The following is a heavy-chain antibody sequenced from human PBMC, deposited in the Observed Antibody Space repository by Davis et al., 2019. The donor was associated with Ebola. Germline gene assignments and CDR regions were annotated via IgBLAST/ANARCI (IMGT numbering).Heavy chain of an antibody. D-gene: IGHD3-3*01. CDR1: GLISNNYV. J-gene: IGHJ4*02. V-gene: IGHV3-21*01. CDR2: SETSDTKFNT. Sequence: GESLKISCEISGLISNNYVMYWVRQASGKGLEWISASETSDTKFNTNYADSVKGRFTISRDNAENSLYLQMNSLRVEDTAVYYCARDRYDFWSGHFFEFWGQGVLVTVSS. CDR3: ARDRYDFWSGHFFEF.